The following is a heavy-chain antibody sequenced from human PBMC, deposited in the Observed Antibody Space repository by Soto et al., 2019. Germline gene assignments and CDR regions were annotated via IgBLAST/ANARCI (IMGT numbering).Heavy chain of an antibody. CDR1: GYTFSRSG. CDR2: INGYNGNT. D-gene: IGHD3-16*01. CDR3: ARMGDVPDYYCGMDV. V-gene: IGHV1-18*01. Sequence: QVQLVQSGAEVKKPGASVKVSCKASGYTFSRSGISWVRQAPGQGLEWMGWINGYNGNTNYTQKMQGRITMTTDTPTSTAYMELRSLRSDDTAVYYCARMGDVPDYYCGMDVWGQGTTVIVSS. J-gene: IGHJ6*02.